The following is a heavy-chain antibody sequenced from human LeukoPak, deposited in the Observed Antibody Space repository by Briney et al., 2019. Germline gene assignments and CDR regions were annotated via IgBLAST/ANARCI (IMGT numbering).Heavy chain of an antibody. CDR3: AREWNPDYGEPH. J-gene: IGHJ4*02. CDR1: GGSFSGYY. D-gene: IGHD4-17*01. Sequence: SETLSLTCAVYGGSFSGYYWSWIRQPPGKGLEWIGEINHSGSTNYNPSLKSRVTISVDTSRNQFSLKLSSVTAADTAVYYCAREWNPDYGEPHWGQGTLVTVSS. CDR2: INHSGST. V-gene: IGHV4-34*01.